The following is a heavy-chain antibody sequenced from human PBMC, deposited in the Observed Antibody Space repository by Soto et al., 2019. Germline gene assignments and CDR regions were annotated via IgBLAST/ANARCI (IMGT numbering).Heavy chain of an antibody. CDR1: GFSFNSCN. J-gene: IGHJ4*02. D-gene: IGHD6-13*01. V-gene: IGHV3-48*01. CDR2: ITSTSDVI. Sequence: GGSLRLSCAASGFSFNSCNMNWVRQAPGRGLEWVSFITSTSDVIRYADSVKGRFTISRDNVKKILYLQMSSLGAEDTAVYYCARGLDSSWFFLWGQGTLVTVSS. CDR3: ARGLDSSWFFL.